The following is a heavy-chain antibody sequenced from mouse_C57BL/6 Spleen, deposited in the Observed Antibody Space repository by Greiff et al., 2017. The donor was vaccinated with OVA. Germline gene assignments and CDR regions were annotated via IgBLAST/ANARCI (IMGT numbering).Heavy chain of an antibody. J-gene: IGHJ3*01. Sequence: EVQGVESGTVLARPGASVKMSCKTSGYTFTSYWMHWVKQRPGQGLEWIGAIYPGNSDTSYNQKFKGKAKLTAVTSASTAYMELSSLTNEDSAVYYCTRAIYYDYDGDAPWFAYWGQGTLVTVSA. V-gene: IGHV1-5*01. CDR1: GYTFTSYW. D-gene: IGHD2-4*01. CDR3: TRAIYYDYDGDAPWFAY. CDR2: IYPGNSDT.